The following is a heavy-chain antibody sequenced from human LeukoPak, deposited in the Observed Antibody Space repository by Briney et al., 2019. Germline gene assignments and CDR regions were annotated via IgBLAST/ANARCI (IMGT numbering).Heavy chain of an antibody. D-gene: IGHD3/OR15-3a*01. V-gene: IGHV3-43*02. J-gene: IGHJ3*02. CDR3: GNNISGGRCYDFSDI. CDR1: GFTFDDYA. Sequence: RRSLRLSSAASGFTFDDYAMHWVREAPGKGLGGVSGMSGDGGSTYYADSVKGRFTISRDNSKNPLYLQITSLRAEGPALYWFGNNISGGRCYDFSDIWGQARIVTVSS. CDR2: MSGDGGST.